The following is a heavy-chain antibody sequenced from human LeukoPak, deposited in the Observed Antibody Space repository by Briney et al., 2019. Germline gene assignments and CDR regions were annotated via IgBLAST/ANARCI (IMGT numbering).Heavy chain of an antibody. CDR1: GFTFSTYG. V-gene: IGHV3-30*02. CDR2: IRKDGTSK. Sequence: PGGCLRLSCAVSGFTFSTYGMHWVRQAPGKGLEWVAFIRKDGTSKYYADSAKGRFTFSPDNSKNTVYLQMNSLRPDDTAVYYCAKRISGAYYSLLDFWGQGTLVTVSS. D-gene: IGHD1-26*01. CDR3: AKRISGAYYSLLDF. J-gene: IGHJ4*02.